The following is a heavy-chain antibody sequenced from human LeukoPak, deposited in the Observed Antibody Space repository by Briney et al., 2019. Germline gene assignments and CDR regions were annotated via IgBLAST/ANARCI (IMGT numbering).Heavy chain of an antibody. CDR1: GFTFSGYG. CDR2: VSFDGSNK. V-gene: IGHV3-30*18. J-gene: IGHJ5*02. Sequence: PGGSLRLSCAASGFTFSGYGMHWVRQAPGKGLEWVAVVSFDGSNKFYADSVKGRFTASRDNSKNTLYLQMNSLRTEDTAVYYCAKNRYGSGKGFDPWGQGTLVTVSS. D-gene: IGHD3-10*01. CDR3: AKNRYGSGKGFDP.